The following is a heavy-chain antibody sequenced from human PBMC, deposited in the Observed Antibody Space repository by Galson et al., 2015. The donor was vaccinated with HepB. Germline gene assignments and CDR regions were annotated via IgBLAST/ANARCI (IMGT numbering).Heavy chain of an antibody. CDR1: GLTLHRYN. J-gene: IGHJ4*02. D-gene: IGHD2-21*01. V-gene: IGHV3-21*01. Sequence: SLRLSCAASGLTLHRYNMNWVRQAPGKGLEWVSSISSGSSYIYYADSVKGRFTISRDNTKNSVYLQMNSLRAEDTAVYYCARDSHCGGYVCYFDYWGQGTLVTVSS. CDR2: ISSGSSYI. CDR3: ARDSHCGGYVCYFDY.